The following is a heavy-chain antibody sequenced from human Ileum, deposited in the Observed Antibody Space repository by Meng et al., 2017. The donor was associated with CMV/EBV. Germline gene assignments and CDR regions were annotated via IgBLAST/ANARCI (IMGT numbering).Heavy chain of an antibody. CDR2: IRYDGTNK. J-gene: IGHJ4*02. Sequence: QVGLVECGGGVVQPGGSLRLSGAASGFTFSNVGMHWVRQAPGKGLEWVAFIRYDGTNKYYADSVKGRFTISRDNSKNTLYLQMNSLKAEDTAVYYCAKDYPFDYWGQRTLVTVSS. CDR1: GFTFSNVG. V-gene: IGHV3-30*02. CDR3: AKDYPFDY.